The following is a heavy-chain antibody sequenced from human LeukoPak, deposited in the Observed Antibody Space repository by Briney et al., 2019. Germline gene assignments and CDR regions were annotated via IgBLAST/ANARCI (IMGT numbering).Heavy chain of an antibody. V-gene: IGHV4-38-2*02. J-gene: IGHJ4*02. CDR2: IYHSGST. CDR3: ARVIEYSGYDFDY. Sequence: SETLSLTCTVSGYSISSGYYWGWIRQPPGKGLEWIGSIYHSGSTHYNPSLKSRVTISVDTSKNQFSLKLSSVTAADTAVYYCARVIEYSGYDFDYWGQGTLVTVSS. D-gene: IGHD5-12*01. CDR1: GYSISSGYY.